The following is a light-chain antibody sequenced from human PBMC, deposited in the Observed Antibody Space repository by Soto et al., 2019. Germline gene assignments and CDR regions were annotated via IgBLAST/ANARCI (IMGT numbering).Light chain of an antibody. CDR1: SGSIASNY. J-gene: IGLJ2*01. CDR3: QSYDSSNRV. CDR2: EDN. Sequence: FMLTQPHSVSESPGKTVTISCTRSSGSIASNYVQWYQQRPGSAPTTVIYEDNQRPSGVPDRFSGSIDSSSNSASLTISGLKNEDEADYYCQSYDSSNRVFGGGTKLTVL. V-gene: IGLV6-57*04.